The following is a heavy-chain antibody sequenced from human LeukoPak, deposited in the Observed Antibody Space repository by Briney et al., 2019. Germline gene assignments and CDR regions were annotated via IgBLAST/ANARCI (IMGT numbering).Heavy chain of an antibody. CDR2: INWNGGST. Sequence: GGSLRLSCAASGFTFDDYGMSWVRQAPGKGLERVSGINWNGGSTGYADSVKGRFTISRDNAKNSLYLQMRSLRAEDTALYYCARSWAAAGLYYSDYWGQGTLVTVSS. CDR1: GFTFDDYG. D-gene: IGHD6-13*01. J-gene: IGHJ4*02. CDR3: ARSWAAAGLYYSDY. V-gene: IGHV3-20*04.